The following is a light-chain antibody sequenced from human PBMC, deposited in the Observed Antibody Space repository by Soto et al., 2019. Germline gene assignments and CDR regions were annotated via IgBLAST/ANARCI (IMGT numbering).Light chain of an antibody. Sequence: DIQMTQSPSTLSASVGDRVTISCRASQSVSAWLAWYQQKPGNAPKLLISDASSLKSGVPSRFSGSGYGTELTLTISSLQPEDFATYFCQQYSTYSLTFGGGTKVEIK. CDR3: QQYSTYSLT. J-gene: IGKJ4*01. V-gene: IGKV1-5*01. CDR2: DAS. CDR1: QSVSAW.